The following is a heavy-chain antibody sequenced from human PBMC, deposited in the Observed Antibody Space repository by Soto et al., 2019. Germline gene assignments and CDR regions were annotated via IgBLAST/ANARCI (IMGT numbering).Heavy chain of an antibody. CDR1: GYTFTSYG. J-gene: IGHJ4*02. D-gene: IGHD5-12*01. CDR2: ISAYNGNT. CDR3: ARDDRQNSGYDLVDY. Sequence: ASVKVSCKASGYTFTSYGISWVRQAPGQGLEWIGWISAYNGNTNYAQKLQGRVTMTTDTSTSTAYMELRSLRSDDTAVYYCARDDRQNSGYDLVDYWGQGTLVTVSS. V-gene: IGHV1-18*01.